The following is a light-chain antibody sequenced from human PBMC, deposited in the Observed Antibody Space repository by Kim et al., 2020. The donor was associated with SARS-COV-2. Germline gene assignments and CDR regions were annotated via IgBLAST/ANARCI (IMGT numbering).Light chain of an antibody. CDR3: HVWDSSTEHVL. J-gene: IGLJ2*01. CDR1: NIETKS. V-gene: IGLV3-21*01. Sequence: APGKTASITCGGNNIETKSVHWYQRKPGQAPVLVIYYDSDRPSGIPERFSGSNSGNAATLTISRVEAGDEADYFCHVWDSSTEHVLFGGGTQLTVL. CDR2: YDS.